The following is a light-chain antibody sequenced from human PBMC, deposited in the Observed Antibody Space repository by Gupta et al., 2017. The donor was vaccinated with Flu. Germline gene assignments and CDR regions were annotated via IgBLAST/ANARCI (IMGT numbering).Light chain of an antibody. CDR1: DLENKY. CDR2: QDI. Sequence: SYDLTHPPSVSVSPGQTARLPCSGDDLENKYVCWYQQKPGQSPVLVVYQDIKRPSGIPERFSGSNAGNTATLTISGTQAMDEAEYYCQAWDSSTVVFGGGTKLTVL. V-gene: IGLV3-1*01. J-gene: IGLJ2*01. CDR3: QAWDSSTVV.